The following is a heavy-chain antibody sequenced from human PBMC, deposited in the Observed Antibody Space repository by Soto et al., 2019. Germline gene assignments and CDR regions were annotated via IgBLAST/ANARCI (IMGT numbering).Heavy chain of an antibody. D-gene: IGHD1-1*01. CDR3: ARDSPRSTALHWFDP. Sequence: QVQLGQSGAEVKKPGSSVKVSCKASGVTFSSYAISWVRQAPGQWLEWMGGIIPIFGTAHYAQKFQGRVTITADESTSTAYMELSSLRSEDTAVYYCARDSPRSTALHWFDPWGQGTLVTVSS. V-gene: IGHV1-69*12. CDR2: IIPIFGTA. J-gene: IGHJ5*02. CDR1: GVTFSSYA.